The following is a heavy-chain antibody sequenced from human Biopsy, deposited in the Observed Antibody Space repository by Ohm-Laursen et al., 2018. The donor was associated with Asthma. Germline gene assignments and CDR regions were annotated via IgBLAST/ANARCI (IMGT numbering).Heavy chain of an antibody. CDR3: ARAVSSSSYWYFDL. Sequence: TLSLTCTVSGGSMSSSSYYWGWIRQPPGKGLEWMGSISYTGSAYHNPSLKSRVTISVDTSKNHFSLKVTSVTAADTAVYYCARAVSSSSYWYFDLWGRGDLVTVSS. D-gene: IGHD6-6*01. V-gene: IGHV4-39*02. CDR1: GGSMSSSSYY. J-gene: IGHJ2*01. CDR2: ISYTGSA.